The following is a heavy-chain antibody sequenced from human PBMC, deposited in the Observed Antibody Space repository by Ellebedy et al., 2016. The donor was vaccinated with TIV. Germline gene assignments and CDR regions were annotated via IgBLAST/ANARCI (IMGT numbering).Heavy chain of an antibody. CDR1: GFTINSYW. Sequence: GESLKISCAASGFTINSYWMSWVRQAPGKGLEWVANIKHDGSERNYLDSVKGRFTISRDNAKNSLYLQMSSLRAEDTAVYYCASQYCGGGRYYGNWGQGTLVTVSP. CDR2: IKHDGSER. V-gene: IGHV3-7*03. CDR3: ASQYCGGGRYYGN. D-gene: IGHD2-21*01. J-gene: IGHJ4*02.